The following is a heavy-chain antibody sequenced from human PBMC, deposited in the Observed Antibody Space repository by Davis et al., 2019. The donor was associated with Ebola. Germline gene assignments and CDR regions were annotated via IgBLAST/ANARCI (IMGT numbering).Heavy chain of an antibody. CDR1: GFTFSSYG. Sequence: GESLKISCAASGFTFSSYGMHWVRQAPGKGLEWVAVISYDGSNKYYADSVKGRFTISRDNSKNTLYLQMNSLRAEDTAVYYCARGAPFYYYMDVWGKGTTVTVSS. CDR3: ARGAPFYYYMDV. CDR2: ISYDGSNK. J-gene: IGHJ6*03. V-gene: IGHV3-30*03.